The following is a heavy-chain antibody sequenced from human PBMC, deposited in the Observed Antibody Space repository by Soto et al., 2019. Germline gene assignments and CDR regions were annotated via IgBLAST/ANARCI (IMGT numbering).Heavy chain of an antibody. CDR2: ISAYNGNT. CDR1: GYTFTSYG. CDR3: ARTTDILTGTNWFDP. J-gene: IGHJ5*02. Sequence: GASVKVSCKASGYTFTSYGISWVRQAPGQGLEWMGWISAYNGNTNYAQKLQGRVTMTTDTSTSTAYMELRSLRSDDTAVYYCARTTDILTGTNWFDPWGQGTLVTVSS. V-gene: IGHV1-18*01. D-gene: IGHD3-9*01.